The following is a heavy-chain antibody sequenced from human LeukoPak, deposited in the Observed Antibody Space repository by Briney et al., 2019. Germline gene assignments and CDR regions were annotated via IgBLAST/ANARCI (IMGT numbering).Heavy chain of an antibody. CDR2: INHSGST. Sequence: PSETLSLTCAVYGGSFSGYYWSWIRQPPGRGPEWIGEINHSGSTNYNPSLKSRVTISVDTSKNQFSLKLSSVTAADTAVYYCARRIRQYSSGHRGAFDIWGQGTMVTVSS. J-gene: IGHJ3*02. CDR3: ARRIRQYSSGHRGAFDI. D-gene: IGHD6-19*01. V-gene: IGHV4-34*01. CDR1: GGSFSGYY.